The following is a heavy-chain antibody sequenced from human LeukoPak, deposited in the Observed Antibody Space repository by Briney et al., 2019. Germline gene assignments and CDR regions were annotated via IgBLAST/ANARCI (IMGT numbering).Heavy chain of an antibody. CDR2: IYYSGST. J-gene: IGHJ4*02. D-gene: IGHD3-22*01. Sequence: PSETLSLTCTVSGGSISSGGYYWSWIRQHPGKGLEWIGYIYYSGSTYYNPSLKSRVTISVDTSKNQFSLKLSSVTAADTAVYYCARVVGRYDSSGYYYRYFDYWGQGTLVTVSS. CDR3: ARVVGRYDSSGYYYRYFDY. V-gene: IGHV4-31*03. CDR1: GGSISSGGYY.